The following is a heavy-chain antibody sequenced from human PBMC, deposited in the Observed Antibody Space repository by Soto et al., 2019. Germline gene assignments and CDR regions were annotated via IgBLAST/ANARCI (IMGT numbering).Heavy chain of an antibody. V-gene: IGHV3-30-3*01. CDR1: GFTFSSYA. CDR3: ASGLWELLLPLDY. CDR2: ISYDGSNK. Sequence: QVQLVESGGGVVQPGRSLRLSCAASGFTFSSYAMHWVRQAPGKGLEWVAVISYDGSNKYYADSVKGRFTISRDNSKNTLYLQMNSLRADDTAVYYCASGLWELLLPLDYWGQGTLVTVSS. D-gene: IGHD1-26*01. J-gene: IGHJ4*02.